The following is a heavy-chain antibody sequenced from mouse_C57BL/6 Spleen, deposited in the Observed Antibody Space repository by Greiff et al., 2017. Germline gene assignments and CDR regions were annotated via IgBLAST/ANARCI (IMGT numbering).Heavy chain of an antibody. CDR3: ARDYGRYFDV. J-gene: IGHJ1*03. Sequence: VQLQQSGPELVKPGASVKISCKASGYAFSSSWMNWVKQRPGKGLEWIGRIYPGDGDTNYNGKFKGKATLTADKSYSTAYMQLSSLTSEDAAVYFWARDYGRYFDVWGTGTTVTVSS. CDR1: GYAFSSSW. D-gene: IGHD2-4*01. V-gene: IGHV1-82*01. CDR2: IYPGDGDT.